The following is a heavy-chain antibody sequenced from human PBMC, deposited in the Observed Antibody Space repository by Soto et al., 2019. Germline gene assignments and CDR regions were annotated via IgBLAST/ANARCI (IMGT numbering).Heavy chain of an antibody. Sequence: VQLVESGGGLVKPGGSLRLSCAASGFTFSNAWMSWVRQAPGKRLGWVGRIKSKTDGGTTDYAAPVKGRFTISREDSKVTLYLQMSRLKTEDTAVYYCPTAHDSVVVVPAAIHFDYWGQGSLVTVS. CDR1: GFTFSNAW. J-gene: IGHJ4*02. D-gene: IGHD2-2*02. CDR3: PTAHDSVVVVPAAIHFDY. V-gene: IGHV3-15*01. CDR2: IKSKTDGGTT.